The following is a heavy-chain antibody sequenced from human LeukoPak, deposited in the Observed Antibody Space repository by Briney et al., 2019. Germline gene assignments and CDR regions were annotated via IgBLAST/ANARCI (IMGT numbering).Heavy chain of an antibody. V-gene: IGHV3-9*01. CDR1: GFTFDDYA. D-gene: IGHD6-19*01. J-gene: IGHJ4*02. CDR3: AKDIDGAVAGMFDY. CDR2: ISWNSGSI. Sequence: GRSLRLSCAASGFTFDDYAMHWVRQAPGKGLEWVSGISWNSGSIGYADSVKGRFTISRDNAKNSLYPQMDSLRAEDTALYYCAKDIDGAVAGMFDYWGQGTLVTVSS.